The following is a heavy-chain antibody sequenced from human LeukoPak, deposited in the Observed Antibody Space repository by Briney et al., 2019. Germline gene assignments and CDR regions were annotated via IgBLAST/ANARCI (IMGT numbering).Heavy chain of an antibody. V-gene: IGHV3-21*01. CDR2: ISSSSSYI. Sequence: GGSLRLSCAASGFTFSSYSMNWVRQAPGKGLEWVSSISSSSSYIYYADSVKGRFTISGDNAKNSLYLQMNSLRAEDTAVYYCARLTYSHYGMDVWGQGTTVTVSS. J-gene: IGHJ6*02. CDR1: GFTFSSYS. CDR3: ARLTYSHYGMDV. D-gene: IGHD4-11*01.